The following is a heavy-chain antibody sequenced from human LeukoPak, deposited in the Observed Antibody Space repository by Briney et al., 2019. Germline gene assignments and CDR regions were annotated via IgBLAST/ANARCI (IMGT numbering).Heavy chain of an antibody. CDR3: AKSKYRGNFQRGVIGP. CDR1: GFTFSSYA. D-gene: IGHD1-26*01. Sequence: GGSLRLSCAASGFTFSSYAMSWVRQAPGKGLEWVSTIGGSGESTYYADSVKGRFTISRDTSRNTLYLQMNSLRAEDTAVYYCAKSKYRGNFQRGVIGPWGQGTLVTVSS. CDR2: IGGSGEST. J-gene: IGHJ5*02. V-gene: IGHV3-23*01.